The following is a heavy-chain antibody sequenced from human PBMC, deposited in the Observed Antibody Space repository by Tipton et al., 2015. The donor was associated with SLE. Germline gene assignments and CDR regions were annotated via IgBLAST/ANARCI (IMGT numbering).Heavy chain of an antibody. CDR3: ARDPGIAAAEGWYFDL. D-gene: IGHD6-13*01. Sequence: TLSLTCTVSGGSISSHYWSWIRQPPGKGLEWIGYIYYSGSTNYNPSLKSRVTISVDTSKNQFSLKLSSVTAADTAVYYCARDPGIAAAEGWYFDLWGRGTLVTVSS. CDR1: GGSISSHY. CDR2: IYYSGST. J-gene: IGHJ2*01. V-gene: IGHV4-59*11.